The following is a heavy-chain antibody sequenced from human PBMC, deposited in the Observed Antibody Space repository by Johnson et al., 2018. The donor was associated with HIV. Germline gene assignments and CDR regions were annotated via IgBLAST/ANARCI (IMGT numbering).Heavy chain of an antibody. CDR3: ARAYRFYMAAPGGAFDI. Sequence: VQLVESGGGLVQPGGSLRLSCAASGFTVSSNYMSWVRQAPGKGLEWVSVIYSGGSTYYADSVKGRFTISRDNSKNTLYLQMNSLRAEDTAVYYCARAYRFYMAAPGGAFDIWGQGTMVTVSS. CDR2: IYSGGST. D-gene: IGHD4-11*01. J-gene: IGHJ3*02. V-gene: IGHV3-53*01. CDR1: GFTVSSNY.